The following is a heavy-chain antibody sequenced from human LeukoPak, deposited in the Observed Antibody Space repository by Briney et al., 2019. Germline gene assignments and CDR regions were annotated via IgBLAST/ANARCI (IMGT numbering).Heavy chain of an antibody. V-gene: IGHV3-7*01. Sequence: GGSLRLSCAASGFTFSSYWMSWVRQAPGKGLEWVANIKQDGSEKYYVDSVKGRFIISRDNAKNSLYLQMNSLRAEDTAVYYCARAKWELRVLLGYWGQGTLVTVSS. CDR2: IKQDGSEK. D-gene: IGHD1-26*01. CDR1: GFTFSSYW. CDR3: ARAKWELRVLLGY. J-gene: IGHJ4*02.